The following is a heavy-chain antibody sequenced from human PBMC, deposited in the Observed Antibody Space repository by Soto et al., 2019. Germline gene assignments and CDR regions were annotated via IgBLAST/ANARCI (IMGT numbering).Heavy chain of an antibody. J-gene: IGHJ6*02. CDR1: GYSLTSYW. D-gene: IGHD2-2*01. Sequence: PGESLKISCKGSGYSLTSYWISWVRQMPVKGLEWMGRIDPSDSYTNYSPSFQGHVTISADKSISTAYLQWSSLKASDTAMYYCARHSPGTRGHYYYGMDVWGQGTTVTVSS. V-gene: IGHV5-10-1*01. CDR2: IDPSDSYT. CDR3: ARHSPGTRGHYYYGMDV.